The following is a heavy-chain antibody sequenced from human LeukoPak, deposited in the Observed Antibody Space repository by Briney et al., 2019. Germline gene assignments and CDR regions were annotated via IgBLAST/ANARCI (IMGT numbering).Heavy chain of an antibody. J-gene: IGHJ1*01. CDR2: ISFDGDNE. V-gene: IGHV3-30-3*01. CDR1: GFTFSNYA. CDR3: AREPSGNFGQLVSSAEYFQH. Sequence: GGSLRLSCATSGFTFSNYAIHWVRQAPGKGLEWVADISFDGDNEYYADSVRGRFMVARDNSKNTVYLQMNSLTIEDTAVYYCAREPSGNFGQLVSSAEYFQHWGQGTRVTVSS. D-gene: IGHD5/OR15-5a*01.